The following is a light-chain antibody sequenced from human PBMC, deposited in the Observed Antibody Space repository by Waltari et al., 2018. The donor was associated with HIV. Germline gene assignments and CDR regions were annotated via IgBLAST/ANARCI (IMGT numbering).Light chain of an antibody. Sequence: DIQMTQSPSTLSASVGDSVTITCRASQSICSSLDWYQKKSGKAPKFLIDKASSLESGVPSRFSGSGSGTEFTLTISSLQPDDFATYYCQQYFGQGTRLEIK. CDR1: QSICSS. J-gene: IGKJ5*01. CDR3: QQY. CDR2: KAS. V-gene: IGKV1-5*03.